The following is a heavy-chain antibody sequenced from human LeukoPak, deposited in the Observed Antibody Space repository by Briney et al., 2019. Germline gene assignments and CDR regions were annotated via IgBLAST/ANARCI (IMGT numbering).Heavy chain of an antibody. V-gene: IGHV4-34*01. J-gene: IGHJ3*02. CDR2: INHSGST. CDR1: GGSFSGYY. Sequence: SETLSLTCAVYGGSFSGYYWSWIRQPPGKGLEWIGEINHSGSTNYNPSLKSRVTIPVDTSKNQFSLKLSSVTAADTAVYYCARLHGPYDAFDIWGQGTMVTVSS. D-gene: IGHD4-11*01. CDR3: ARLHGPYDAFDI.